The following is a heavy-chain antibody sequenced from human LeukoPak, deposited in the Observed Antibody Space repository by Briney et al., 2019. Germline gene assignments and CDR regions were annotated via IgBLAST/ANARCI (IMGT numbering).Heavy chain of an antibody. Sequence: SVKVSCKASGGTFSSYVINWVRQAPGQGLEWMGGILPIFGTAIYAQHFQGRLTITADESTNSAYKELNRLRSDDTAVYYCARAEDQGRYFDWLPGFDPWGQGTLVTVSS. CDR3: ARAEDQGRYFDWLPGFDP. V-gene: IGHV1-69*01. CDR1: GGTFSSYV. CDR2: ILPIFGTA. D-gene: IGHD3-9*01. J-gene: IGHJ5*02.